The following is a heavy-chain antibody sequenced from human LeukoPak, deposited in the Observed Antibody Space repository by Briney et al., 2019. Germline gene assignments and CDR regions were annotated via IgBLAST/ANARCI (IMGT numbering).Heavy chain of an antibody. J-gene: IGHJ6*03. CDR1: GFTFGDYA. V-gene: IGHV3-49*04. Sequence: GGSLRLSCTASGFTFGDYAMSWVRQAPGKGLEWVGFIRSKAYGGTTEYAASVKGRFTISRDDSKSIAYLQMNSLKTEDTAVYYCTSRPDYGGYYYMDAWGKGTTVTVSS. CDR2: IRSKAYGGTT. CDR3: TSRPDYGGYYYMDA. D-gene: IGHD4-17*01.